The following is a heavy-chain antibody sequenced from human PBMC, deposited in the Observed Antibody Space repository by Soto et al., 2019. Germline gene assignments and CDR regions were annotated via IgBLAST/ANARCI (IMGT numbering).Heavy chain of an antibody. D-gene: IGHD6-25*01. CDR2: IDWDDDK. CDR1: GFSPSTSGMC. V-gene: IGHV2-70*01. J-gene: IGHJ3*02. Sequence: SGPTPVNPTQTLPLTCTFSGFSPSTSGMCVSWIRQPPVKALEWLALIDWDDDKYYSTSLKTRLTISKDTSKNQAVLTMTNMDPVDTATYYCARISTYSSGDPGASDIWGQGTMVTVSS. CDR3: ARISTYSSGDPGASDI.